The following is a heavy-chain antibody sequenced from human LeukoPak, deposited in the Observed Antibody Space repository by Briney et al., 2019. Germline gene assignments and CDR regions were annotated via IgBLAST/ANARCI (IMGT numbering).Heavy chain of an antibody. CDR3: ATYDQRLAFDN. V-gene: IGHV4-4*07. CDR2: IYTSGSS. CDR1: GGPMGSHY. J-gene: IGHJ4*02. Sequence: SETLSLTCTVSGGPMGSHYWSWIRQPAGKGLEWIGRIYTSGSSNYNPSLKSRVSLSIDTSKKHFSLKLNSVTAADTAVYYCATYDQRLAFDNWGQGTLVTVTS. D-gene: IGHD6-25*01.